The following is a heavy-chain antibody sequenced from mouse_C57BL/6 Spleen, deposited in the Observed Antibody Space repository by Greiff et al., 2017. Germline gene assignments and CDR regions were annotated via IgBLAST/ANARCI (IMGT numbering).Heavy chain of an antibody. J-gene: IGHJ1*03. CDR1: GFTFSSSA. V-gene: IGHV5-4*01. CDR3: ARKNYGSSYEYFDV. Sequence: EVHVVESVGGLVKPGGSLKLSCAASGFTFSSSAMSWVRQTPEKRLEWVATISDGGSYTYYPDNVKGRFTISRDNAKNNLYLQMSHLTSEDTAMYYCARKNYGSSYEYFDVWGTGTTVTVSS. D-gene: IGHD1-1*01. CDR2: ISDGGSYT.